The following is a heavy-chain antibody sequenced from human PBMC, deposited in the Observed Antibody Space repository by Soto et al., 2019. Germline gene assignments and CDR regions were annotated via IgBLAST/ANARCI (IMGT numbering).Heavy chain of an antibody. CDR3: ARWVVAAGTGEMDV. J-gene: IGHJ6*02. CDR2: INADNGDI. CDR1: GYRFSSYG. V-gene: IGHV1-18*01. D-gene: IGHD2-15*01. Sequence: QVRLVQSGAEVKKPGASVKVSCKTSGYRFSSYGISWVRQAPGQGLEWMGWINADNGDIKYSEKFQGRVTKTTDTSPRTIYMELRTLTSVDTAVYYCARWVVAAGTGEMDVWGQGTTVTVSS.